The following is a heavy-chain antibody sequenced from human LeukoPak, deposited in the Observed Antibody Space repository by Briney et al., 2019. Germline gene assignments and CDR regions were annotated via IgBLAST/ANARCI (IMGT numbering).Heavy chain of an antibody. Sequence: SEALSLTCTVSGGSLSSYYWSWIRQPAGKGLEWVGRMYASGSTNYSPSLRSRVTMSVDTSKNQFSLKLNSVTAADTAVYYCARVGHSYSSSWLDAFDIWGRGTMVTVSS. V-gene: IGHV4-4*07. CDR3: ARVGHSYSSSWLDAFDI. J-gene: IGHJ3*02. CDR2: MYASGST. D-gene: IGHD6-13*01. CDR1: GGSLSSYY.